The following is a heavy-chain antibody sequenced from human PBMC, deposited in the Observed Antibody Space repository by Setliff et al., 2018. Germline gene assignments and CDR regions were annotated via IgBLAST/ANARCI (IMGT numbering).Heavy chain of an antibody. D-gene: IGHD2-2*01. CDR2: VYYSGTA. J-gene: IGHJ4*02. Sequence: SETLSLTCSVSDGSMTSGSYYWGWIRQPPGKGLEWIGSVYYSGTAYYNPPLKSRLYMSVDTSKNQFTLKVISVTAADTAVYYCARLSCSSNSCPFDYWVQGTLVTVSS. CDR1: DGSMTSGSYY. CDR3: ARLSCSSNSCPFDY. V-gene: IGHV4-39*06.